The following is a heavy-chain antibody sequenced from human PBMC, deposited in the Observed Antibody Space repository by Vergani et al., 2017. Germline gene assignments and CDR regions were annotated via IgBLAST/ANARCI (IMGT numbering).Heavy chain of an antibody. V-gene: IGHV3-21*01. CDR1: GFTFSSYS. CDR2: ISSSSSYI. J-gene: IGHJ4*02. D-gene: IGHD4-23*01. CDR3: ARDRLLRYYFDY. Sequence: VQLVESGGGLVKPGGSLRLSCAASGFTFSSYSMNWVRQAPGKGLEWVSSISSSSSYIYYADSVKGRFTISRDNAKNSLYLQMNSLRAEDTAVYYCARDRLLRYYFDYWGQGTLVTVSS.